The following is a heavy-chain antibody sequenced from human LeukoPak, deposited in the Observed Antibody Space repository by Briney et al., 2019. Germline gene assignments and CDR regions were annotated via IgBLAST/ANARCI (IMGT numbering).Heavy chain of an antibody. CDR3: ARGRRWLQKMPHWYFDL. J-gene: IGHJ2*01. Sequence: GSLRLSCAASGFTFSSYSMNWIRQPPGKGLEWIGEINHSGSTNYNPSLKSRVTISVDTSKNQFSLKLSSVTAADTAVYYCARGRRWLQKMPHWYFDLWGRGTLVTVSS. CDR1: GFTFSSYS. CDR2: INHSGST. D-gene: IGHD5-24*01. V-gene: IGHV4-34*01.